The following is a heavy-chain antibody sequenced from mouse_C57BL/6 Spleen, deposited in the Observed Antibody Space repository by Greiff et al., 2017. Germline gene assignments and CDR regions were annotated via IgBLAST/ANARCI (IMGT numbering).Heavy chain of an antibody. J-gene: IGHJ3*01. CDR3: ARPDYYGSSPPFAY. Sequence: VPLQQSGPELVKPGASVKISCKASGYSFTDYNMNWVKQSNGKSLEWIGVINPNYGTTSYNQKFKGKATLTVDQSSSTAYMQLNSLTSEDSAVYYCARPDYYGSSPPFAYWGQGTLVTVSA. CDR1: GYSFTDYN. CDR2: INPNYGTT. D-gene: IGHD1-1*01. V-gene: IGHV1-39*01.